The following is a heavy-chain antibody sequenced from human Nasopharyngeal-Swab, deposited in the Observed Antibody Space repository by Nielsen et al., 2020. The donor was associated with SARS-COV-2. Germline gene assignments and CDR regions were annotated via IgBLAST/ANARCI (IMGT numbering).Heavy chain of an antibody. CDR2: VFYTGT. D-gene: IGHD4-17*01. CDR1: GASISNRTYY. CDR3: VRDESGDYLGLPFDS. J-gene: IGHJ4*02. Sequence: SETLSLTCSVSGASISNRTYYRGWIRQSPAKGLQWIGTVFYTGTYYNPSLQSRVTISVETSKNQFSLKLTSVTAADTAVYYCVRDESGDYLGLPFDSWGPGTLVTVSS. V-gene: IGHV4-39*07.